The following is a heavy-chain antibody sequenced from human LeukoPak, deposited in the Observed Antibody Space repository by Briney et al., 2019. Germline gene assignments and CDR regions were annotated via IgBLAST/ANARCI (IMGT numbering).Heavy chain of an antibody. D-gene: IGHD3-9*01. CDR2: IYYSGST. CDR1: GYSISSGYY. J-gene: IGHJ3*02. V-gene: IGHV4-61*01. Sequence: PSETLSLTCTVSGYSISSGYYWSWIRQPPGKGLEWIGYIYYSGSTNYNPSLKSRVTISVDTSKNQFSLKLSSVTAADTAVYYCARTPYYDILTGYYKRAFDIWGQGTMVTVSS. CDR3: ARTPYYDILTGYYKRAFDI.